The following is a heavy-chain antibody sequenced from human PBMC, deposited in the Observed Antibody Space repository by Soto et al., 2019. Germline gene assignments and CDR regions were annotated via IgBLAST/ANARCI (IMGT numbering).Heavy chain of an antibody. V-gene: IGHV1-3*04. CDR3: ARQDSFDV. CDR1: GYTFTTYG. CDR2: INTGNGGT. J-gene: IGHJ3*01. Sequence: GASVKVSCKASGYTFTTYGIHWVRQAPGQSLEWMGWINTGNGGTAVSQKFRGRVTITRDTVATTVYMEVSSLTTEDTAVYYCARQDSFDVWGQGTMVPVSS.